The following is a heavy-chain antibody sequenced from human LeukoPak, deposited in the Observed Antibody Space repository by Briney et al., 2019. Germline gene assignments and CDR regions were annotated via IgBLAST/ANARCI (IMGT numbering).Heavy chain of an antibody. D-gene: IGHD2-21*02. V-gene: IGHV3-23*01. J-gene: IGHJ4*02. Sequence: GGSLRLSCAASGFTFHDYGMSWVRQAPGKGLEWVSAISATGGSTYYADSVKGRFTLSRDNSKNTLYLQMNSLRAEDTAVYYCAKVPLVTAFKYFDYWGQGTLVTVSS. CDR3: AKVPLVTAFKYFDY. CDR2: ISATGGST. CDR1: GFTFHDYG.